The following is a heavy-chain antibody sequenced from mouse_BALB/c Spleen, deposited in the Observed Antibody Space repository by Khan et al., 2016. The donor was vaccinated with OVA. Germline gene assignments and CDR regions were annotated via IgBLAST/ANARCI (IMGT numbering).Heavy chain of an antibody. J-gene: IGHJ4*01. CDR1: AYSFTTYY. D-gene: IGHD2-4*01. CDR3: ARDDYFVGDAMDY. CDR2: IYPGSVNT. Sequence: QVQLQQSGPELVKPGETVRMSCKASAYSFTTYYIHWVKQRPGQGLEWIGWIYPGSVNTNYNAKFKGKATLTADKSSSTVYMQLSSLTSEDSAVYFCARDDYFVGDAMDYWGQGTSVTVSS. V-gene: IGHV1S56*01.